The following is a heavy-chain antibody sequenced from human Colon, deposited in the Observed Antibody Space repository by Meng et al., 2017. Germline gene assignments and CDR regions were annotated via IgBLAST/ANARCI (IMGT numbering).Heavy chain of an antibody. CDR1: GFTFSSYS. CDR2: ISSSSSYI. D-gene: IGHD3-16*02. J-gene: IGHJ4*02. V-gene: IGHV3-21*01. CDR3: ARSPPRYYDYVWGSYRYYSPSDY. Sequence: GGSLRPSCAASGFTFSSYSMNWVRQAPGKGLEWVSSISSSSSYIYYADSVKGRFTISRDNAKNSLYLQMNSLRAEDTAVYYCARSPPRYYDYVWGSYRYYSPSDYWGQGTLVTVSS.